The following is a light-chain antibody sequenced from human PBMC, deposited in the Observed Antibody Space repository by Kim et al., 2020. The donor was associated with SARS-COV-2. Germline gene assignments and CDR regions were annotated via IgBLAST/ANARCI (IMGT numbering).Light chain of an antibody. Sequence: ASVGDRVTITCRASQDISSYLAWFQQKPGNAPKSLIYAASSLQSGVPSKFTGSGSGTHFTLTISNLQREDVATYYCQQYDIFPRTFGQETKVDIK. CDR1: QDISSY. CDR3: QQYDIFPRT. CDR2: AAS. J-gene: IGKJ1*01. V-gene: IGKV1-16*02.